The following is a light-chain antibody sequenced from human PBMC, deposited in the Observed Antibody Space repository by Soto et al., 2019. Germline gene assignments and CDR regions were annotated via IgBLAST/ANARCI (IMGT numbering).Light chain of an antibody. CDR1: QMVNNR. V-gene: IGKV1-5*01. CDR3: QKTYTTPEIT. Sequence: DIQLTQSPSPLSTSVGDRVTITCWASQMVNNRLAWYQQKPGEAPKVLIYDASSLKIGVPSRFSGSGSGTDFTLTISSLQPEDFAIYYCQKTYTTPEITFGQGTRLKIK. CDR2: DAS. J-gene: IGKJ5*01.